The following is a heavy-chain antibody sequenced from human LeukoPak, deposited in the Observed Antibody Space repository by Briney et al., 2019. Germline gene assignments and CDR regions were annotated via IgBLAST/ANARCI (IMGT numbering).Heavy chain of an antibody. J-gene: IGHJ5*02. Sequence: SETLSLTCTVSGGSISSSSYYWGSIRQPPGKGLEWIGSIYYSGSTYYNPSLKSRVTISVDTSKNQFSLKLSSVTAADTAVYYCARDRTVVPAAISVWFDPWGQGTLVTVSS. V-gene: IGHV4-39*07. CDR2: IYYSGST. D-gene: IGHD2-2*02. CDR3: ARDRTVVPAAISVWFDP. CDR1: GGSISSSSYY.